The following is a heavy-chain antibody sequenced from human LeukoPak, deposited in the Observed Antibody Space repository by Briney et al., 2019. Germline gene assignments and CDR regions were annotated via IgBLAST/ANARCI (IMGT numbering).Heavy chain of an antibody. CDR1: GGSISSYY. D-gene: IGHD1-26*01. Sequence: PSETLSLTCTVSGGSISSYYWSWVRQPPGKGLEWIGYIYYSGSTNYNPSLKSRVTISVDTSKNQFSLKLSSVTAADTAVYYCARDARSIDAFDIWGQGTMVTVSS. J-gene: IGHJ3*02. V-gene: IGHV4-59*01. CDR2: IYYSGST. CDR3: ARDARSIDAFDI.